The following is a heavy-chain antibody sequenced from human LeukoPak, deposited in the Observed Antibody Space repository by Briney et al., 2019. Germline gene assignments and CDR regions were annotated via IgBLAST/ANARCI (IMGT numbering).Heavy chain of an antibody. Sequence: SETLSLTCTVSGGSVSSTTYFWSWMRQPPGKGLEWIASINYSGSTYYNPSLKSRVTISVDTSDNQFSLKLSSVTAADTAVYYCARYVVYGSGKYYFDYWGQGTLVTVSS. CDR1: GGSVSSTTYF. J-gene: IGHJ4*02. V-gene: IGHV4-39*01. CDR3: ARYVVYGSGKYYFDY. D-gene: IGHD3-10*01. CDR2: INYSGST.